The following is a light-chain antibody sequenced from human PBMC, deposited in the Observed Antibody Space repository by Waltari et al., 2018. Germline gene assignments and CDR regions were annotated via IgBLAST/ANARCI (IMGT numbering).Light chain of an antibody. CDR3: QKYGTLPAT. J-gene: IGKJ1*01. CDR1: QSVSKY. CDR2: DAS. Sequence: DIVLTQSPSSLSLSLGDRPTLSCRASQSVSKYFAWYQQKPGQAPRLLIYDASIRATGIPERFSGSGWGTDFSLTISSLEPEDFAVYYCQKYGTLPATFGQGSKVE. V-gene: IGKV3-20*01.